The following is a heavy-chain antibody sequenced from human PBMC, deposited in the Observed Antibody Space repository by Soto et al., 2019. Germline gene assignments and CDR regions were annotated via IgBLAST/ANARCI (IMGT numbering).Heavy chain of an antibody. J-gene: IGHJ3*02. Sequence: EVQLVESGGGLVEPGGSLRLSCAASGITFSNAWMNWVRKAPGKGLEYIGRIRSKTDGGTTEYAAPVEGRFTVSRDDSKNTLYLQMSGLKTADTAVYYCTTTRPGTNVFDNWGQGTLVNVSS. D-gene: IGHD6-13*01. CDR2: IRSKTDGGTT. CDR1: GITFSNAW. CDR3: TTTRPGTNVFDN. V-gene: IGHV3-15*01.